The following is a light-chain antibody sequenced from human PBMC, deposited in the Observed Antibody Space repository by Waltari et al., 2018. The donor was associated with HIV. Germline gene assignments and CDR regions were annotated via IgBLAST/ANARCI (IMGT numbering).Light chain of an antibody. J-gene: IGLJ1*01. V-gene: IGLV1-44*01. CDR3: AAWDDSLNGYV. Sequence: QSVLTQSPSASGTPGQRVTISSSGSSSNIGSTAVDWYQHPPGTAPKLLIHTNNQRPSGIPDRFSGSKAGTSASLAISGLQSEDESDYYCAAWDDSLNGYVFGSGTKVTVL. CDR2: TNN. CDR1: SSNIGSTA.